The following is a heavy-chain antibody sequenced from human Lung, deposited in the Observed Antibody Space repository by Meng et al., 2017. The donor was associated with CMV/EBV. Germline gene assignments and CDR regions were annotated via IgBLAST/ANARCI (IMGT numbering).Heavy chain of an antibody. Sequence: GSLRLSXAVSGVSISTDNWWSWVRQPPGKGLEWIGEIYRSGSTNYSPSLKSRVTISIDRSKNQFSLRLTSVTAADTAVYYCAKEWLDATTGQFDYWGQGTLVAVSS. CDR3: AKEWLDATTGQFDY. CDR2: IYRSGST. J-gene: IGHJ4*02. D-gene: IGHD1-26*01. V-gene: IGHV4-4*02. CDR1: GVSISTDNW.